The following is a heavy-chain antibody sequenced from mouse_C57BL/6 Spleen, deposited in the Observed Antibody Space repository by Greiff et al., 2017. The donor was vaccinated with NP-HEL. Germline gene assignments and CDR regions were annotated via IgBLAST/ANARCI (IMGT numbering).Heavy chain of an antibody. J-gene: IGHJ4*01. CDR2: IYPGSGNT. CDR1: GYTFTDYY. Sequence: VQLQQSGAELVRPGASVKLSCKASGYTFTDYYINWVKQRPGQGLEWIARIYPGSGNTYYNEKFKGKATLTAEKSSSTAYMQLSSLTSEDSAVYFCALYDYDGRGDAMDYWGQGTSVTVSS. CDR3: ALYDYDGRGDAMDY. D-gene: IGHD2-4*01. V-gene: IGHV1-76*01.